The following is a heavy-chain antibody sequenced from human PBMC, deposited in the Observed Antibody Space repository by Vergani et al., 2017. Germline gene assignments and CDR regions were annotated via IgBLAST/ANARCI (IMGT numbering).Heavy chain of an antibody. D-gene: IGHD6-13*01. J-gene: IGHJ4*02. CDR2: IYYSGST. Sequence: QLQLQESGPGLVKPSETLSLTCTVSGGSISSSSYYWGWIRQPPGKGLEWIGSIYYSGSTYYNPSLKSRVTISVDTSKNQFSLKLSSVTAADTAVYYCARDLHSGIAAAGTGVEADYWGQGTLVTVSS. CDR3: ARDLHSGIAAAGTGVEADY. CDR1: GGSISSSSYY. V-gene: IGHV4-39*02.